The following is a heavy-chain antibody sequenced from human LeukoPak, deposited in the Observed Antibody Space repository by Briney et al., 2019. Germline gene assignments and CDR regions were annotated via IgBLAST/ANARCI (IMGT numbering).Heavy chain of an antibody. V-gene: IGHV3-23*01. J-gene: IGHJ4*02. CDR1: GFTFSRLA. Sequence: GGSLRLSCAASGFTFSRLAMTWVRQAPGKGLELVSTISASGPYYADAVRGRFTISRDNSRNTLGLQMASLRAEDTAVYYCAKDHESDGYPCLDHWGLGTLVTVSS. CDR2: ISASGP. CDR3: AKDHESDGYPCLDH. D-gene: IGHD3-22*01.